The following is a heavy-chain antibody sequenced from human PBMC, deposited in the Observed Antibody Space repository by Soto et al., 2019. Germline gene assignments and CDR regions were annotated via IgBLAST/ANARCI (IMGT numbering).Heavy chain of an antibody. Sequence: QVQLVESGGGLVKPGGSLRLSCAASGFTFSDYYMTWIRQAPGKGLEWVSYVTNSDSTIYYPDSVKGRFTMSRDNANNSQYLKMSSLRAEATSVYYGAGGGATRLGYWGQGTLVTVSS. V-gene: IGHV3-11*01. J-gene: IGHJ1*01. CDR2: VTNSDSTI. CDR3: AGGGATRLGY. D-gene: IGHD1-26*01. CDR1: GFTFSDYY.